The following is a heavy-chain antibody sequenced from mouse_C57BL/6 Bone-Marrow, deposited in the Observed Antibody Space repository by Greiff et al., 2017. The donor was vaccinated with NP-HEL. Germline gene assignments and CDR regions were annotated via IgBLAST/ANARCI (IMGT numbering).Heavy chain of an antibody. CDR2: IDPENGDT. Sequence: VQLQQSGAELVRPGASVKLSCTASGFNIKDDYMHWVKQRPEQGLEWIGWIDPENGDTEYASKFQGKATITADTSSNTAYLQLSSLTSEDTAVYYCTTEIYYDYDGPVFYYAMDYWGQGTSVTVSS. CDR3: TTEIYYDYDGPVFYYAMDY. CDR1: GFNIKDDY. D-gene: IGHD2-4*01. V-gene: IGHV14-4*01. J-gene: IGHJ4*01.